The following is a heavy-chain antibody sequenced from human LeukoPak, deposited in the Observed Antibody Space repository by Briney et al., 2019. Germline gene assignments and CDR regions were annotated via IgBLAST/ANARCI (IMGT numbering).Heavy chain of an antibody. V-gene: IGHV3-74*01. CDR3: ARDRGYTQDC. J-gene: IGHJ4*02. Sequence: PGGSLRLSCAASGFTFSSYWMHWVRQAPGKGLVWVSYIKSDGRSTSYADSVKGRFTISRDNAKNTLYLQLNSLRAEDTAVYYCARDRGYTQDCWGQGTLVTVSS. CDR2: IKSDGRST. CDR1: GFTFSSYW. D-gene: IGHD5-12*01.